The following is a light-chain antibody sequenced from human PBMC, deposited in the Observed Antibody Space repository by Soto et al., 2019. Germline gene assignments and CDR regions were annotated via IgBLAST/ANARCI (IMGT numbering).Light chain of an antibody. CDR3: QQYNQLSLFT. CDR1: QSVGTN. Sequence: EIVMTQSPVTLSASPGERATLSCRASQSVGTNVAWYQQKPGQGPRLLMYAASTRATGIPARFSGSGSGTEFTLTISSLQSEDFAVYYFQQYNQLSLFTFVPGTTVD. J-gene: IGKJ3*01. CDR2: AAS. V-gene: IGKV3-15*01.